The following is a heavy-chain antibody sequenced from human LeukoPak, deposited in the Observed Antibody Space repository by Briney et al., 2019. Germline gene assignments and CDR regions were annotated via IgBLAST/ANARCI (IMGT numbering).Heavy chain of an antibody. CDR3: ARDSDYGDAFDI. CDR2: ISSSGSTI. J-gene: IGHJ3*02. Sequence: GGSLRLSCAASGFTFSDYYMSWIRQAPGKGLEWVSYISSSGSTIYYADSVKGRFTISRDNAKNSLYLRMNSLRAEDTAVYYCARDSDYGDAFDIWGQGTMVTVSS. CDR1: GFTFSDYY. D-gene: IGHD4-17*01. V-gene: IGHV3-11*04.